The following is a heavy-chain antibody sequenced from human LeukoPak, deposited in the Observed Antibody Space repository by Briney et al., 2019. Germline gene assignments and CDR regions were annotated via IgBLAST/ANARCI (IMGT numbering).Heavy chain of an antibody. CDR3: ARGGYFDSSGYPNYYSYYCMDA. CDR1: GDSVSTNSGS. D-gene: IGHD3-22*01. Sequence: SQTLSLTCAISGDSVSTNSGSWTWIRQSPSRGLEWLGRTYYRSKWYTHYAESVKGRIIINADTSQNQFSLQLNSVTPEDTAVYYCARGGYFDSSGYPNYYSYYCMDAWGKGTTVTVSS. CDR2: TYYRSKWYT. J-gene: IGHJ6*03. V-gene: IGHV6-1*01.